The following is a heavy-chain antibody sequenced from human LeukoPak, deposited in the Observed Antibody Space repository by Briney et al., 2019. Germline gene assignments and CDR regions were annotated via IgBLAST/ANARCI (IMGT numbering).Heavy chain of an antibody. CDR3: ARDSRYSGSYYDSDAFDI. CDR2: ISSSGSTI. V-gene: IGHV3-48*03. J-gene: IGHJ3*02. D-gene: IGHD1-26*01. Sequence: PGGSLRLSCAASGFTFSSYEMNWVRQAPGKGLEWVSYISSSGSTIYYADSVKGRFTISRDNAKKSLYLQMNSLRAEDTAVYYCARDSRYSGSYYDSDAFDIWGQGTMVTVSS. CDR1: GFTFSSYE.